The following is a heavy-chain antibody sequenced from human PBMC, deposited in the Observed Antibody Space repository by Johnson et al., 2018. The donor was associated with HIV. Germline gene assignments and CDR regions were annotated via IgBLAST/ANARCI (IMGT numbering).Heavy chain of an antibody. CDR3: ARDAPNFFHSSGVRDDAFDI. V-gene: IGHV3-66*01. Sequence: VQLVESGEGVVQPGRSLRLSCAASGLTVSGNYMNWVRQAPGKGLEWVSVIYSDGGTYYADSVQGRFTLSRDNSQNTLYLQMNSLRAEDTAVYYCARDAPNFFHSSGVRDDAFDIWGPGTMVTVSS. CDR2: IYSDGGT. J-gene: IGHJ3*02. CDR1: GLTVSGNY. D-gene: IGHD3-22*01.